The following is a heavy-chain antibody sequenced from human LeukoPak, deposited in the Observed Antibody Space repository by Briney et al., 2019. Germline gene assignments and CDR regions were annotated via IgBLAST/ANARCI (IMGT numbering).Heavy chain of an antibody. CDR2: ISYDGSNK. J-gene: IGHJ3*02. D-gene: IGHD3-10*01. V-gene: IGHV3-30-3*01. CDR3: ARGKGWFHAFDI. CDR1: GFTFSSYA. Sequence: GRSLRLSCAASGFTFSSYAMHWGRQAPGKGLEWVAVISYDGSNKYYADSVKGRFTISRDNSKNTLYLQMNSLRAEDTAVYYCARGKGWFHAFDIWGQGTMVTVSS.